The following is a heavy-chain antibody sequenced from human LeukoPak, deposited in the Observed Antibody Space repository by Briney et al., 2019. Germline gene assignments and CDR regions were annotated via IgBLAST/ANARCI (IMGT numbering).Heavy chain of an antibody. CDR3: ARGLIASVGTLDY. Sequence: GASVKVSCKASGYTFTGYYMHWVRQAPGQGLECMGWINPNSGGTNYAQKFQGRVTMTRDTSISTAYMELSRLRSDDTAVYYCARGLIASVGTLDYWGQGTLVTVSS. CDR2: INPNSGGT. V-gene: IGHV1-2*02. J-gene: IGHJ4*02. CDR1: GYTFTGYY. D-gene: IGHD6-13*01.